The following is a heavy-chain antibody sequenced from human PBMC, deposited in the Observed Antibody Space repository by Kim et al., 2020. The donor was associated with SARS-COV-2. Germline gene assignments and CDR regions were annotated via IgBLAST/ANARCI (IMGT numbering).Heavy chain of an antibody. Sequence: GGSLRLSCAASGFTFSSFWMNWVRQAPGKGLEWVANINQDGSERYYVDSVKGRFTISRDNAKNSLYLQMNSLRADDTAVYYCARGRGVDVWGQGPTATV. CDR2: INQDGSER. CDR3: ARGRGVDV. V-gene: IGHV3-7*01. CDR1: GFTFSSFW. J-gene: IGHJ6*02.